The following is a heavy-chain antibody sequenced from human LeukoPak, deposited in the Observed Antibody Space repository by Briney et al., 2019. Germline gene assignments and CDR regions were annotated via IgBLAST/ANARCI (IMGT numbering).Heavy chain of an antibody. CDR3: ATSLGSYYDSSGYYLFDC. V-gene: IGHV3-30-3*01. Sequence: GGSLRLSCAASGFTFSSYAMYWVRQAPGKGLEWVAVISYDGSNKYYADSVKGRFTISRDNSKNTLYLQMNSLRAEDTAIYYCATSLGSYYDSSGYYLFDCWGQGTLVTVSS. CDR2: ISYDGSNK. D-gene: IGHD3-22*01. CDR1: GFTFSSYA. J-gene: IGHJ4*02.